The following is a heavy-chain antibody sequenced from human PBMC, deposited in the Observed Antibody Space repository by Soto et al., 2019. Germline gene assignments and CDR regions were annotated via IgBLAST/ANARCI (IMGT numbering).Heavy chain of an antibody. J-gene: IGHJ4*02. Sequence: GASVKVSCKASGYTFTSYGISWVRQAPGQGLEWMGWISAYNGNTNYAQKLQGRVTMTTDTSTSTAYMELRSLRSDDTAVYYCARDMGYYGSGSYHYFDYWGQGTLVSVS. CDR1: GYTFTSYG. CDR2: ISAYNGNT. V-gene: IGHV1-18*01. CDR3: ARDMGYYGSGSYHYFDY. D-gene: IGHD3-10*01.